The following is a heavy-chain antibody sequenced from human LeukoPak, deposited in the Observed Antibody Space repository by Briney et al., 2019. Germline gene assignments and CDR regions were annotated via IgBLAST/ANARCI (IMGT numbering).Heavy chain of an antibody. CDR3: ARVGYYGSGRLNWYFDL. CDR2: VSTSSNYI. V-gene: IGHV3-21*01. D-gene: IGHD3-10*01. CDR1: GFTFSRYR. J-gene: IGHJ2*01. Sequence: GGSLRLSCAASGFTFSRYRMSWVRQAPGNGLEWVSSVSTSSNYIYYADSVKGRFTISRDNAQNSLYLQMNSLRADDTAVYYCARVGYYGSGRLNWYFDLWGRGTLVTVSS.